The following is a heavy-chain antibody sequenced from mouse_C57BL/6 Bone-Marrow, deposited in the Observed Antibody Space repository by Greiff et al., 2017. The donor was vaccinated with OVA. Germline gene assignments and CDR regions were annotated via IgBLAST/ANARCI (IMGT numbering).Heavy chain of an antibody. CDR1: GYTFTSYW. CDR3: AIEGYYYGPSWFAY. D-gene: IGHD1-1*01. V-gene: IGHV1-74*01. J-gene: IGHJ3*01. CDR2: IHPSDSDT. Sequence: QVQLQQPGAELVKPGASVKVSCKASGYTFTSYWMHWVKQRPGQGLEWIGRIHPSDSDTNYNQKFKGKATLTVDKSSSTAYMQLSSLTSEDSAVDYCAIEGYYYGPSWFAYWGQGTLVTVSA.